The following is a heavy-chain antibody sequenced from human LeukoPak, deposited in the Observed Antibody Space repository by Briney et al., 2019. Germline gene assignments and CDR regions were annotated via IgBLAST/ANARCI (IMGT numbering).Heavy chain of an antibody. CDR3: ARLAWGRLDY. D-gene: IGHD7-27*01. Sequence: SETLSLTCSVSGYSISNGYYWGWIRQPPGKGLEWIGSIYQSGSTYYNPSLKSRVTISVDTSRNQFSLKLSSVTAADTAVYYCARLAWGRLDYWGQGTLVTVSS. V-gene: IGHV4-38-2*02. CDR1: GYSISNGYY. CDR2: IYQSGST. J-gene: IGHJ4*02.